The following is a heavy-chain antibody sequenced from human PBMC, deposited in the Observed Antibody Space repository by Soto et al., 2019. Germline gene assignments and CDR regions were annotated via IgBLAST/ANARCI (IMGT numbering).Heavy chain of an antibody. J-gene: IGHJ4*02. CDR2: IYTSGAT. CDR1: GSSFSNFY. Sequence: QVQLQESGPGLVKPSETLSLTCSVSGSSFSNFYWSWIRQPAGKGLEWIGLIYTSGATSYKPSLKSRVTMSVDTSQTQMSLNLRSVTAADTAVYYCARGGIQLSYAFDYWGQGILVTVSS. D-gene: IGHD1-1*01. V-gene: IGHV4-4*07. CDR3: ARGGIQLSYAFDY.